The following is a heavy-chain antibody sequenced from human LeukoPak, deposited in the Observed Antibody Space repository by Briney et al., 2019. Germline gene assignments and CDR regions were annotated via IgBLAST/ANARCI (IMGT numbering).Heavy chain of an antibody. CDR3: AKDRLPYYDSSGYPLDY. V-gene: IGHV3-23*01. D-gene: IGHD3-22*01. Sequence: PGGSLRLSCAASGFTFSSYAMSWVRQAPGKGLEWVSAISGSGGSTYYADSVKGRFTISRDNSKNTLYLQMNSLRAEDTAVYHCAKDRLPYYDSSGYPLDYWGQGTLVTVSS. CDR1: GFTFSSYA. CDR2: ISGSGGST. J-gene: IGHJ4*02.